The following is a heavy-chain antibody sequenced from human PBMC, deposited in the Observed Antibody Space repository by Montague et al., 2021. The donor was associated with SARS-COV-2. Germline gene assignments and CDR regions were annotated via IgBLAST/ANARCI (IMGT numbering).Heavy chain of an antibody. V-gene: IGHV4-39*01. D-gene: IGHD3-3*01. CDR1: GGSISSSSHY. CDR2: IYYSGST. J-gene: IGHJ6*03. Sequence: ETLSLTCTVSGGSISSSSHYWGWIRQPPGKGLEWIGSIYYSGSTYYNPSLKSRVTISVDTSKNQFSLKLSSVTAADTAVFYCARHSGDYTIFGIISYYLDVWGKGTTVTVSS. CDR3: ARHSGDYTIFGIISYYLDV.